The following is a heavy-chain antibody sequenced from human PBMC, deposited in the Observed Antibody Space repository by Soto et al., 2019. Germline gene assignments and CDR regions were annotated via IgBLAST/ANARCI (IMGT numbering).Heavy chain of an antibody. V-gene: IGHV1-3*04. CDR1: GYTFTSYT. D-gene: IGHD3-10*01. J-gene: IGHJ4*02. CDR2: INIAKGNT. Sequence: QGQLVQSGAEVKKPGASVKVSCKASGYTFTSYTMHWVRQAPGQRPEWMGWINIAKGNTQYSQKLQGRVTFTRDTSASTAYMELRTLRSEDTAVYYCARSSGSFYTLGHWGQGTLVTVSS. CDR3: ARSSGSFYTLGH.